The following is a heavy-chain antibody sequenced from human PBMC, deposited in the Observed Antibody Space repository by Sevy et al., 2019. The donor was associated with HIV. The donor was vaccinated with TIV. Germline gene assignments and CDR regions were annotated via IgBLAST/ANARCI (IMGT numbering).Heavy chain of an antibody. CDR1: GFTFGDYA. CDR2: IRSKAYGGTT. J-gene: IGHJ4*02. D-gene: IGHD3-10*01. V-gene: IGHV3-49*03. Sequence: GGSLRLSCTASGFTFGDYAMSWFRQAPGNGLEWVGFIRSKAYGGTTEYAASVKGRFTISRDDSKSIAYLQMNSLKTEDTAVYYCTRLWFGELPHYSGQGTMVTVSS. CDR3: TRLWFGELPHY.